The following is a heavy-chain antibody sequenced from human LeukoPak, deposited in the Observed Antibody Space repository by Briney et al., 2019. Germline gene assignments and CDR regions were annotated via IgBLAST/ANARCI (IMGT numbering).Heavy chain of an antibody. CDR3: ARCSSTSCYMSDY. J-gene: IGHJ4*02. D-gene: IGHD2-2*02. CDR2: IYHSGST. V-gene: IGHV4-4*02. CDR1: GGSISSSNW. Sequence: SGTLSLTCAVSGGSISSSNWWSWIRQPPGKGLEWIGEIYHSGSTYYNPSLKSRVTISVDTSKNQFSLKVSSVTAADTAVYYCARCSSTSCYMSDYWGQGTLVTVSS.